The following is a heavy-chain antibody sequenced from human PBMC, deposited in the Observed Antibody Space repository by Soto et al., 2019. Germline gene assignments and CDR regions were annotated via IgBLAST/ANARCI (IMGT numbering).Heavy chain of an antibody. J-gene: IGHJ6*02. CDR1: GFTFSSYA. V-gene: IGHV3-23*01. CDR3: ASTPMAGVCSGGSCYRYYYYGMDV. CDR2: ISGSGGST. D-gene: IGHD2-15*01. Sequence: PVGSLRLSCAASGFTFSSYAMRWVRQAPGKGLEWVSAISGSGGSTYYADSVKGRFTISRDNSKNTLYLQMNSLRAEDTAVYYCASTPMAGVCSGGSCYRYYYYGMDVWGQGTTVTVSS.